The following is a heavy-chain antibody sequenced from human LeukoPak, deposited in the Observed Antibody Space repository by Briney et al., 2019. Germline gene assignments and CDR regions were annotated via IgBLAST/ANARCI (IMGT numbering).Heavy chain of an antibody. CDR2: IYHSGST. CDR1: GHSIINSYY. CDR3: ARAVDSSGFSCFQH. V-gene: IGHV4-38-2*02. Sequence: SETLSLTCTVSGHSIINSYYWGWIRQPPGKGLEWIGSIYHSGSTYYNPSLKSRVTISVDTSKNQFSLKLNSVTAADTAVYYCARAVDSSGFSCFQHWGQGTLVTVSS. D-gene: IGHD3-22*01. J-gene: IGHJ1*01.